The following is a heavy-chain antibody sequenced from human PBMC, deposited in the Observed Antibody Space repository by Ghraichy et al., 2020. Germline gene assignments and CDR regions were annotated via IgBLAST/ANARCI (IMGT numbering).Heavy chain of an antibody. D-gene: IGHD6-19*01. CDR1: GFTFSSYS. CDR3: ARDLWVGSGWYEGGQAPRGSFDY. Sequence: GGSLRLSCAASGFTFSSYSMNWVRQAPGKGLEWVSSISSSSSYIYYADSVKGRFTISRDNAKNSLYLQMNSLRAEDTAVYYCARDLWVGSGWYEGGQAPRGSFDYWGQGTLVTVSS. V-gene: IGHV3-21*01. J-gene: IGHJ4*02. CDR2: ISSSSSYI.